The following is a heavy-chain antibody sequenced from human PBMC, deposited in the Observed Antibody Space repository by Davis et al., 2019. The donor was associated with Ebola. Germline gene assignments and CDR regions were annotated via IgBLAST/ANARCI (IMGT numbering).Heavy chain of an antibody. CDR2: ISISSAFI. V-gene: IGHV3-21*01. CDR1: GFSFSTYT. J-gene: IGHJ3*02. D-gene: IGHD6-19*01. Sequence: GESLKISCAASGFSFSTYTMTWVRQAPGKGLEWVSSISISSAFIYYADSGKGRFTVSRDNAKNSLALQMDSMRAEDLAVYYCAGGESGWDASDIWGRGTMVTVSS. CDR3: AGGESGWDASDI.